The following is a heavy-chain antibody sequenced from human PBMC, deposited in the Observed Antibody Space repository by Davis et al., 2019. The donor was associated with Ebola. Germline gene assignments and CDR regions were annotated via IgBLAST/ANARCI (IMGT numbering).Heavy chain of an antibody. Sequence: GESLKISCAASGFTFSSYWMSWVRQAPGKGLEWVANIKQDGSEKYYVDSVKGRFTISRDNAKNSLYLQMNSLRAEDTAVYYCARDPVGAYGDYTAYYYYGMDVWGQGTTVTVSS. D-gene: IGHD4-17*01. CDR1: GFTFSSYW. J-gene: IGHJ6*02. V-gene: IGHV3-7*01. CDR3: ARDPVGAYGDYTAYYYYGMDV. CDR2: IKQDGSEK.